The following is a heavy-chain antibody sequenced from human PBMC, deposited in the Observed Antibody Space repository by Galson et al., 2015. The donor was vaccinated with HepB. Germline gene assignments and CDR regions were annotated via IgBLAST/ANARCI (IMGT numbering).Heavy chain of an antibody. V-gene: IGHV1-69*13. CDR3: ARDFVVGQTTYWFDP. CDR1: GGTFSSYA. D-gene: IGHD4-11*01. CDR2: IIPIFGTA. Sequence: SVKVSCKASGGTFSSYAISWVRQAPGQGLEWMGGIIPIFGTANYAQKFQGRVTITADESTSTAYMELSSLRSEDTAVYYCARDFVVGQTTYWFDPWGQGTLVTVSS. J-gene: IGHJ5*02.